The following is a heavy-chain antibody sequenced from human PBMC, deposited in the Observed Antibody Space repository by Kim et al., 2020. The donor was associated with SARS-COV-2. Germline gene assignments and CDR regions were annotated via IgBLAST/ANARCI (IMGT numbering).Heavy chain of an antibody. V-gene: IGHV4-59*01. CDR2: GST. Sequence: GSTNYNPSLKSRVTISVDTSKNQFSLKLSSVTAADTAVYYCAREKRYFDLWGRGTLVTVSS. J-gene: IGHJ2*01. CDR3: AREKRYFDL.